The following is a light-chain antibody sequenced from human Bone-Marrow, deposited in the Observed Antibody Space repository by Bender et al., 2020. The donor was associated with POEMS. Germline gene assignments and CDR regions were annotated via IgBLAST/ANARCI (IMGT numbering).Light chain of an antibody. CDR1: DLGDKY. CDR2: ADD. CDR3: QAWDRYTRI. J-gene: IGLJ2*01. Sequence: SYEPTQPPSVSVSPGQTATISCSGDDLGDKYISWYQQKTGQSPVLVIYADDKRSSGIPERFSGSNSGNTATLTISGAQAMDEADYYCQAWDRYTRIFGGGTKVTVL. V-gene: IGLV3-1*01.